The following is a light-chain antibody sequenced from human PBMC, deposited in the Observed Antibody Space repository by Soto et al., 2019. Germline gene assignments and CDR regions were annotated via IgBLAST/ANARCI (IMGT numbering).Light chain of an antibody. V-gene: IGLV2-8*01. CDR2: EVN. CDR1: SSDVGGYNY. Sequence: SALGPPPSARGSPGQSFAISYTGTSSDVGGYNYVSWYQQHPGKAPKLMIYEVNKRPSGVPDRFSGSKSGNTASLTVSGLQAEDEADYYCSSYAGSSNVFGTGTEVTVL. J-gene: IGLJ1*01. CDR3: SSYAGSSNV.